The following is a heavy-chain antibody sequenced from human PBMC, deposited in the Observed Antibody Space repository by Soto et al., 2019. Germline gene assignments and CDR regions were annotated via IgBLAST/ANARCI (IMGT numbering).Heavy chain of an antibody. CDR2: IKQDGSEK. J-gene: IGHJ4*02. V-gene: IGHV3-7*01. CDR1: GFTFSSYW. Sequence: GGSLRLSCAASGFTFSSYWMSWVRQAPGKGLEWVANIKQDGSEKYYVDSVKGRFTISRDNAKNSLYLQMNSLRAEDTAVYYCAREIAGIYGDYYFDYWGQGTPVTVSS. CDR3: AREIAGIYGDYYFDY. D-gene: IGHD4-17*01.